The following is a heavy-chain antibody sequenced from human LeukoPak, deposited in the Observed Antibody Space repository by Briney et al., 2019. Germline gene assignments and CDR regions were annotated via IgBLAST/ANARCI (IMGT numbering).Heavy chain of an antibody. CDR2: IYSGGST. J-gene: IGHJ4*02. Sequence: PGGALRPSCAASGFTVSSNYMSWVRQAPGKGLEWVSVIYSGGSTYYADSVKGRFTISRDNSKNTLWLQMNSLRAEDTAVYYCARDGDYWGQGTLVTVSS. CDR3: ARDGDY. V-gene: IGHV3-66*01. CDR1: GFTVSSNY.